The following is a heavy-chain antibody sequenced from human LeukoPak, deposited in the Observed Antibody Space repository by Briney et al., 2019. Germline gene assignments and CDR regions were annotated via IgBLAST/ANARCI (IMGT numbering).Heavy chain of an antibody. D-gene: IGHD3-22*01. J-gene: IGHJ4*02. Sequence: SETLSLTCTVSGGSISSYYWSWIRQPAGKGLEWIGRIYTSGSTNYNPSLKSRVTVSVDTSKNQFSLKLSSVTAADTAVYYRARGMDSSGYYALDYWGQGTLVTVSS. V-gene: IGHV4-4*07. CDR2: IYTSGST. CDR1: GGSISSYY. CDR3: ARGMDSSGYYALDY.